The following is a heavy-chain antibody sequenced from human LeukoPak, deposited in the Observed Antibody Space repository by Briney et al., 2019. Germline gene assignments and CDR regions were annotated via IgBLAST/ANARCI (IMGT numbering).Heavy chain of an antibody. Sequence: GASVKVSCKASGYTFTNYGFSWVRQAPGQGLEWMGWISAYNGNTNYAQKLQGRVTMTRDTSTSTVYMELSSLRSEDTAVYYCAMGEQLVGYWGQGTLVTVSS. V-gene: IGHV1-18*01. CDR2: ISAYNGNT. CDR3: AMGEQLVGY. D-gene: IGHD6-6*01. CDR1: GYTFTNYG. J-gene: IGHJ4*02.